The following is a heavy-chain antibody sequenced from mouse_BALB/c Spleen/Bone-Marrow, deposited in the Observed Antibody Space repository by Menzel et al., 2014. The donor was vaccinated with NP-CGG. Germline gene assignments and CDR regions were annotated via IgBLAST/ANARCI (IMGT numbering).Heavy chain of an antibody. CDR1: GFNIKDTY. CDR3: ATYYRYDRRFAY. V-gene: IGHV14-3*02. D-gene: IGHD2-14*01. J-gene: IGHJ3*01. Sequence: EVKLQESGAELVKPGASVKLSCTASGFNIKDTYMHWVKQRPEQGLEWIGRIDPANGNTKYDSKFQGKATITADTSSNTAYLQLSSLTSEDTAVYYCATYYRYDRRFAYWGQGTLVTVSA. CDR2: IDPANGNT.